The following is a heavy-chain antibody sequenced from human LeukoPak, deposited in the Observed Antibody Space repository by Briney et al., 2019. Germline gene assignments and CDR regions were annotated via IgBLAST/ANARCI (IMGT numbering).Heavy chain of an antibody. CDR2: IYYSGST. J-gene: IGHJ5*02. V-gene: IGHV4-59*01. CDR1: GGSISSYY. CDR3: ARGLTGYDSNWFDP. Sequence: SETLSLTCTVSGGSISSYYWSWIRQPPGKGLEWIGYIYYSGSTNYNPSLKSRVTISVDTSKNQFSLKLSSMTAADTAVYYCARGLTGYDSNWFDPWGQGTLVTVSS. D-gene: IGHD5-12*01.